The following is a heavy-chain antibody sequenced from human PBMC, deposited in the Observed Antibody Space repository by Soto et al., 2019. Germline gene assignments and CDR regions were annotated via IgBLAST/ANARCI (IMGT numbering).Heavy chain of an antibody. D-gene: IGHD6-19*01. CDR1: GYTLTSYY. CDR2: INPSGGST. J-gene: IGHJ4*02. V-gene: IGHV1-46*01. CDR3: AREWFHSSGWSYYFDY. Sequence: ASVKVSCKASGYTLTSYYMHWVRQAPGQGLEWMGIINPSGGSTSYAQKFQGRVTMTRDTSTSTVYMELSSLRSEDTAVYYCAREWFHSSGWSYYFDYWGQGTLVTVSS.